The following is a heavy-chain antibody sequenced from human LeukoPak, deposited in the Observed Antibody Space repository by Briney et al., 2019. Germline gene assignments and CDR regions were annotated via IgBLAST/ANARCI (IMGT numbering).Heavy chain of an antibody. V-gene: IGHV1-2*02. J-gene: IGHJ4*02. D-gene: IGHD6-19*01. CDR2: INPNSGGT. Sequence: ASVKVSCKASGYTFTGYYMHWVRQAPGQGLEWMGWINPNSGGTNYAQKFQGRVTMTEDTSTDTAYMELSSLRSEDTAVYYCATDVAVAGTMGYFDYWGQGTLVTVSS. CDR1: GYTFTGYY. CDR3: ATDVAVAGTMGYFDY.